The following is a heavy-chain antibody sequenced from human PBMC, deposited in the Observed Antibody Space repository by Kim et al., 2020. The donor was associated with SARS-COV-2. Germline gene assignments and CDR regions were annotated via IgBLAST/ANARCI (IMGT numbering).Heavy chain of an antibody. J-gene: IGHJ6*02. D-gene: IGHD6-19*01. CDR2: IYSGGST. CDR1: GFTVSSNY. V-gene: IGHV3-66*01. Sequence: GGSLRLSCAASGFTVSSNYMSWVRQAPGKGLEWVSVIYSGGSTYYADSVKGRFTISRDNSKNTLYLQMNSLRAEDTAVYYCARDLEDSGWYHYYYGMDVWGQGTTVTVSS. CDR3: ARDLEDSGWYHYYYGMDV.